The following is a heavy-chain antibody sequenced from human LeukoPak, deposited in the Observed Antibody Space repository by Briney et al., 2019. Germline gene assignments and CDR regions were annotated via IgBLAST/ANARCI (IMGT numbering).Heavy chain of an antibody. Sequence: PSETLSLTCTVSGGSINSYYWSWIRQPAGKGLEWIGRICTCGSTDYNPSLKSRVTMSVDTSKNQLSLKLSSVTAADTAVYYCARGRDDNGGAKNAFDFWGQGTMVTASS. V-gene: IGHV4-4*07. CDR1: GGSINSYY. CDR2: ICTCGST. CDR3: ARGRDDNGGAKNAFDF. D-gene: IGHD2-8*01. J-gene: IGHJ3*01.